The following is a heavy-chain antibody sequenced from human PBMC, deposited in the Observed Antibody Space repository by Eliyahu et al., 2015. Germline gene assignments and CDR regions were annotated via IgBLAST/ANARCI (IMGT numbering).Heavy chain of an antibody. Sequence: LSIICTVSGGSISGGDYYWSWIRQHPGKGLEWIGYISSRGSAYSNPSLRSRVTISIDTSKNQFSLNLSSVTAADTALYYCAREGSGSFPFYYYGLDVWGQGTTVTVSS. CDR2: ISSRGSA. J-gene: IGHJ6*02. V-gene: IGHV4-31*03. CDR3: AREGSGSFPFYYYGLDV. CDR1: GGSISGGDYY. D-gene: IGHD3-10*01.